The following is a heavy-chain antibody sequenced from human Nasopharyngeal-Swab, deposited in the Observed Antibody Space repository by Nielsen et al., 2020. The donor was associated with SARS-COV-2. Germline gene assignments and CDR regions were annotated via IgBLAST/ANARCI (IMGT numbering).Heavy chain of an antibody. CDR1: GVSITSQY. Sequence: SETLSLPCTVSGVSITSQYWSWIRQPPGKGLEWIGYISHNSGTSYNPSLKSRVTMVMDTSKNQFSLRLRSVTAADTAVYYCAKECATGWFDPWGQGTLVTVSS. V-gene: IGHV4-59*11. CDR2: ISHNSGT. CDR3: AKECATGWFDP. J-gene: IGHJ5*02.